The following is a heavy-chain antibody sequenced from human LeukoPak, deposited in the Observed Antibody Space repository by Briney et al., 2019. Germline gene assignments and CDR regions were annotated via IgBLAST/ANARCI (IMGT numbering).Heavy chain of an antibody. Sequence: GGSLRLSCASSGFTFSSYSMNWVRQAPGKGLEWVSSISSSSSYIYYAGSVKGRFTISRDNAKNPLYLQMNSLRAEDTAVYYCARARITMVRGVMNYYGMDVWGQGTTVTVSS. CDR1: GFTFSSYS. D-gene: IGHD3-10*01. J-gene: IGHJ6*02. CDR2: ISSSSSYI. CDR3: ARARITMVRGVMNYYGMDV. V-gene: IGHV3-21*01.